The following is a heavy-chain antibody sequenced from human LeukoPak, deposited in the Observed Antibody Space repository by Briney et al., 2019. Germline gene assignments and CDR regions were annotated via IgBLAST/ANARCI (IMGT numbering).Heavy chain of an antibody. Sequence: ASVKVSRKAFGYIFTNYAMHWVRQAPGQRLEWMGWINPGNGNIKYSQKFQDRVTITRDTSASTAYMGLSSLRSEDTAVYYCARERAVVGATTSWFDPWGQGTLVTVSS. CDR2: INPGNGNI. J-gene: IGHJ5*02. CDR3: ARERAVVGATTSWFDP. D-gene: IGHD1-26*01. V-gene: IGHV1-3*01. CDR1: GYIFTNYA.